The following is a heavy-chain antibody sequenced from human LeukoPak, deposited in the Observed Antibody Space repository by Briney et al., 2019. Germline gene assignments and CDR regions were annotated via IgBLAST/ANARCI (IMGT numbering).Heavy chain of an antibody. Sequence: SETLSLTCTVSGGSISSYYWSWIRQPAGKGLEWIGRIYTSGSTNYNLSLKSRVTMSVDTSKNQFSLKLSSVTAADTAVYYCARAQSVVVPAAIGYWGQGTLVTVSS. CDR2: IYTSGST. J-gene: IGHJ4*02. D-gene: IGHD2-2*01. CDR1: GGSISSYY. V-gene: IGHV4-4*07. CDR3: ARAQSVVVPAAIGY.